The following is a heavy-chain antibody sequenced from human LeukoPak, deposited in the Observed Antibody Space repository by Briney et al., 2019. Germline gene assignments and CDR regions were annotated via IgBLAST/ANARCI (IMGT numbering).Heavy chain of an antibody. D-gene: IGHD3-22*01. J-gene: IGHJ4*02. Sequence: PSQTLSLTCTVSDGSISSGDYYWSWIRQPPGKGLEWIGYIYYSGSTYYNPSLKSRVTISVDTSKNQFSLKLSSVTAADTAVYYCARIVEYYDSSGYHERFFDYWGQGTLVTVSS. CDR3: ARIVEYYDSSGYHERFFDY. V-gene: IGHV4-30-4*01. CDR2: IYYSGST. CDR1: DGSISSGDYY.